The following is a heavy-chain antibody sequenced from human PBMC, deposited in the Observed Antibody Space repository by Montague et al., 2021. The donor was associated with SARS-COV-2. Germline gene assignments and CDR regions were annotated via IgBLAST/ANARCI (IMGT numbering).Heavy chain of an antibody. CDR2: TYYRSKWYN. Sequence: CAISGDSVAGNSAAWNWIRQSPSRGLEWLGRTYYRSKWYNDYAVSVKSRITINPDTSKNQFSLQLNSVTPEDTAVYYCAGDDPYCTNGVCYTGNWLDPWGQGTLVTVSS. CDR3: AGDDPYCTNGVCYTGNWLDP. J-gene: IGHJ5*02. CDR1: GDSVAGNSAA. D-gene: IGHD2-8*01. V-gene: IGHV6-1*01.